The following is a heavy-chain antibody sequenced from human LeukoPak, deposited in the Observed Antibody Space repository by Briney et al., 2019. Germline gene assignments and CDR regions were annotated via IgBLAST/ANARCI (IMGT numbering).Heavy chain of an antibody. J-gene: IGHJ4*02. Sequence: TGGSLRLSCAASGFTFSNYDMSWVRQAPGKGLEWVSYISSSGSTIYYADSVKGRFTISRDNAKNSLYLQMNSLRVEDTAVYYCARDRGYYDQDYWGQGTLVTVSS. CDR3: ARDRGYYDQDY. CDR1: GFTFSNYD. D-gene: IGHD3-22*01. CDR2: ISSSGSTI. V-gene: IGHV3-48*03.